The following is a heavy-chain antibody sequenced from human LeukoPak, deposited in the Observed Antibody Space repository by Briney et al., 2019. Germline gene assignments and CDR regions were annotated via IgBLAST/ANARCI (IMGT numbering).Heavy chain of an antibody. CDR1: GFTFSNAW. Sequence: GRSLRLSCAASGFTFSNAWMSWVRQSPGKRLEWVGRIKSKSDGGPTDYAAPVKGRFTIQREDSKNTLYPQMNSLKTEDPAVYYCTSVIWDIVVVPAARGDYWGQGTLVTVSS. D-gene: IGHD2-2*01. V-gene: IGHV3-15*01. J-gene: IGHJ4*02. CDR2: IKSKSDGGPT. CDR3: TSVIWDIVVVPAARGDY.